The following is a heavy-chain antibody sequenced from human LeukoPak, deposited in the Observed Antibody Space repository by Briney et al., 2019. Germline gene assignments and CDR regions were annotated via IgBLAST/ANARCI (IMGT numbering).Heavy chain of an antibody. Sequence: GASVKVSCKPSGYTFTSFGISWARQAPGRGLEWLGWIGAYNGDTNYAQKFQGRVTMTTDTSTSTAYMDLRSLRSDDTAVYYCTRDHCRGDNCPSFDYWGQGTLVTVSS. CDR3: TRDHCRGDNCPSFDY. CDR1: GYTFTSFG. V-gene: IGHV1-18*04. D-gene: IGHD2-15*01. CDR2: IGAYNGDT. J-gene: IGHJ4*02.